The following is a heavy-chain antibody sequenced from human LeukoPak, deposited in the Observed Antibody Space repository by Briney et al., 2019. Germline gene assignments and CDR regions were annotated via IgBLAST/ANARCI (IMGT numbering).Heavy chain of an antibody. J-gene: IGHJ5*02. V-gene: IGHV3-23*01. CDR1: GFSFSNYA. CDR3: AKSPEVIASWFDP. D-gene: IGHD2-15*01. CDR2: ISGNSGGRT. Sequence: SGGSLRLSCAASGFSFSNYAMSWVRQAPGKGLEWVSCISGNSGGRTYYADSVKGRFTISRDKSKNTLYLQMNSLRVEDTAVYYCAKSPEVIASWFDPWGQGTLVTVSS.